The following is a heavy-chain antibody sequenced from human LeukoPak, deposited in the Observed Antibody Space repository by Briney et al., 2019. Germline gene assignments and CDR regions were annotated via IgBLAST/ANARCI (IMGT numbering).Heavy chain of an antibody. J-gene: IGHJ4*02. V-gene: IGHV4-39*01. CDR3: ARLRIGGSGRIDY. CDR2: IYYSGST. D-gene: IGHD2-15*01. Sequence: SETLSLTCTVSGGSISSSSYYWGWIRQPPGKGLGWIGSIYYSGSTYYNPSLKSRVTISVDTSKNQFSLKLSSVTAADTAVYYCARLRIGGSGRIDYWGQGTLVTVSS. CDR1: GGSISSSSYY.